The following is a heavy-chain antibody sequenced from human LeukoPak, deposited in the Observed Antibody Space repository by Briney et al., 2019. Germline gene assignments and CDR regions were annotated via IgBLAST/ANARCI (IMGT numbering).Heavy chain of an antibody. Sequence: ASVRVSCKASGYTFTAYYMHWVRQAPGQGLEWMGWINPHSGGTTYAQKFQGRVTMTRDTSISTAYMDLSSLRSDDTAVYYCATEVPHDINPYFDYWGQGTLVTVSS. J-gene: IGHJ4*02. CDR2: INPHSGGT. D-gene: IGHD2-15*01. CDR1: GYTFTAYY. V-gene: IGHV1-2*02. CDR3: ATEVPHDINPYFDY.